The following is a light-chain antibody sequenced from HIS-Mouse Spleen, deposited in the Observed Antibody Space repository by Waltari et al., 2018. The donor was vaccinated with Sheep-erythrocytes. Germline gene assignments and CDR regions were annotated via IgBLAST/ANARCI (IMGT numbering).Light chain of an antibody. J-gene: IGKJ3*01. Sequence: DIQMTQSPSSLSASVGDRVTITCQASQSISSYLNWYQQKPRKAPKLLIYAASSLQSGVPSRFSGSGSGTDFTLTISSLQPEDFATYYCQQSYSTPQFTFGPGTKVDIK. CDR2: AAS. CDR1: QSISSY. V-gene: IGKV1-39*01. CDR3: QQSYSTPQFT.